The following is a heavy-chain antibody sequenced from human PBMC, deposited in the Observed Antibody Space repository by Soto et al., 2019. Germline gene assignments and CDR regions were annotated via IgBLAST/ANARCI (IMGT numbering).Heavy chain of an antibody. CDR2: ISGSGGST. J-gene: IGHJ6*02. CDR1: GFTLSSYS. V-gene: IGHV3-23*01. D-gene: IGHD1-1*01. Sequence: XGCLRLTRAASGFTLSSYSMSWVRQAPGKGLEWVSAISGSGGSTYYADSVKGRFTISRDNSKNTLYMQMNSLRAEDTAVYYCARENGFVFSYYSGMEVWGQGTTVTV. CDR3: ARENGFVFSYYSGMEV.